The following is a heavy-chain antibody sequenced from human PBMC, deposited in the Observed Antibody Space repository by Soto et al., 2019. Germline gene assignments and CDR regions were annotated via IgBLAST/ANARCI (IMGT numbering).Heavy chain of an antibody. J-gene: IGHJ4*02. D-gene: IGHD3-22*01. CDR2: IIPIFGTA. Sequence: SVKVSCKASGGTFSSYAISWVRQAPGQGLEWMGGIIPIFGTANYAQKFQGRVTITADESTSTAYMELSSLRSEDTAVYYCASGYYDSSGYYSFFDYWGQGTLVTVSS. V-gene: IGHV1-69*13. CDR1: GGTFSSYA. CDR3: ASGYYDSSGYYSFFDY.